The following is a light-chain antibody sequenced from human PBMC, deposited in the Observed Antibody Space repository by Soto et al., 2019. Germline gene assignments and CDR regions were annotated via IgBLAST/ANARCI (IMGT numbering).Light chain of an antibody. Sequence: QSALTQVASVSGSPGQSITISCTATSSDVGGHDYVSWYLQHPGKAPKLLIYEAFNRPSGVSDRFSGSKSGSTASLTISGLQAEDEGDYYCSSYAGSNKYVFGTGTKLTVL. CDR3: SSYAGSNKYV. J-gene: IGLJ1*01. V-gene: IGLV2-14*01. CDR2: EAF. CDR1: SSDVGGHDY.